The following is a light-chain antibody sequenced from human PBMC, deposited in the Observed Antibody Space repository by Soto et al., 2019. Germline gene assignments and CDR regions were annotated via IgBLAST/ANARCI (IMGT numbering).Light chain of an antibody. CDR3: QQYGSSPRST. Sequence: EIVLTQSPGTLSLSPVERSTLSCRASQSVSSIYLAWYQQKPGQAPRLLIYVASSRATGIPDKFIGIESGKDFTLTLIRLEPEVCEVYYCQQYGSSPRSTCGQGTKLEIK. J-gene: IGKJ2*01. CDR2: VAS. V-gene: IGKV3-20*01. CDR1: QSVSSIY.